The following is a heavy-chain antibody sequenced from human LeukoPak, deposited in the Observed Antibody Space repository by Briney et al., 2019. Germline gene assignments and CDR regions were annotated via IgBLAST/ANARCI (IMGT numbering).Heavy chain of an antibody. D-gene: IGHD1-14*01. V-gene: IGHV1-18*01. CDR1: GYTFTKYA. Sequence: ASVTVSCKASGYTFTKYAISWVRQAPGQGLEWMGCIRTYNGDTNYAQKIQGRVTLTTDTSTRTAYMEMRSLRSDDTAVYYCARERIRTPYYGMDVWGQGTTVTVPS. CDR3: ARERIRTPYYGMDV. CDR2: IRTYNGDT. J-gene: IGHJ6*02.